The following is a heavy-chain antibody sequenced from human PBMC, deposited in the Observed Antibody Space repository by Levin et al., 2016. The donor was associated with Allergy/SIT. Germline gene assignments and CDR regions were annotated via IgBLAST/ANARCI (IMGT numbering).Heavy chain of an antibody. D-gene: IGHD6-25*01. V-gene: IGHV3-30*18. J-gene: IGHJ4*02. CDR1: GFIFSRYA. Sequence: GGSLRLSCAASGFIFSRYAMYWVRQAPGKGLEWVAFISSDGNRRYYADSVKGRFTVSRDDSKNTLSLQLNGLRPEDTALYSCAKDRSGAWSLDYWGQGTLVTVSS. CDR2: ISSDGNRR. CDR3: AKDRSGAWSLDY.